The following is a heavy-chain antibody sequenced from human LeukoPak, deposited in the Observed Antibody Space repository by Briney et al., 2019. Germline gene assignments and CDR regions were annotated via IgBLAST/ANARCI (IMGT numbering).Heavy chain of an antibody. CDR1: GDSITNNY. V-gene: IGHV4-59*12. CDR2: IHYSGIT. J-gene: IGHJ3*02. CDR3: ARDRYGGAFDI. D-gene: IGHD4-17*01. Sequence: PSETLSLTRTVSGDSITNNYWSWIRQPPGKGLEWIGYIHYSGITNYNPSLKSRLTISVDTSKNHFSLKANSVTAADTAVYYCARDRYGGAFDIWGQGTMVTVSS.